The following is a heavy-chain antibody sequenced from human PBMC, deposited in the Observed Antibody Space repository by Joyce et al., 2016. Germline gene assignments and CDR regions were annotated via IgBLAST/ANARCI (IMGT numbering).Heavy chain of an antibody. J-gene: IGHJ4*02. CDR2: LSSSSSYI. Sequence: EVQLVESGGGLVKPGGSLRLSCAASGFTFSGYSMSWVRQAPGKGLEWVSSLSSSSSYIKYTASVKGRFTIARDNAKNSLYLQMNSLRVEDTAVYYCARSSYTNGIFDYWGQGTLVTVSS. CDR1: GFTFSGYS. V-gene: IGHV3-21*01. CDR3: ARSSYTNGIFDY. D-gene: IGHD2-8*01.